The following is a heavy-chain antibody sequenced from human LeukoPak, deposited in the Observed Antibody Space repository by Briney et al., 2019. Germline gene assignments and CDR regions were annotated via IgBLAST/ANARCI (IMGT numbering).Heavy chain of an antibody. J-gene: IGHJ5*02. D-gene: IGHD6-6*01. V-gene: IGHV4-34*01. CDR2: INHSGST. Sequence: PSETLSLTCAVYGGSFSGYYWSWIRQPPGKGLEWIGEINHSGSTNYNPSLKSRVTISVDTSKNQFSLKLSSVTAADTAVYYCARALPGAARAYWFDPWGQGTLVTVSS. CDR3: ARALPGAARAYWFDP. CDR1: GGSFSGYY.